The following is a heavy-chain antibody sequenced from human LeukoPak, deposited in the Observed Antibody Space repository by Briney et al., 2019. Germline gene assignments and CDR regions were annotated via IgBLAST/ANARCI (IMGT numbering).Heavy chain of an antibody. J-gene: IGHJ3*02. CDR2: ISSSSSYI. D-gene: IGHD5-18*01. Sequence: GGSLRLPCAASGFTFSSYSMNWVRQAPGKGLEWVSSISSSSSYIYYADSVKGRFTISRDNAKNSLYLQMNSLRAEDTAVYYCASSGYSYGYFGAFDIWGQGTMVTVSS. CDR1: GFTFSSYS. V-gene: IGHV3-21*01. CDR3: ASSGYSYGYFGAFDI.